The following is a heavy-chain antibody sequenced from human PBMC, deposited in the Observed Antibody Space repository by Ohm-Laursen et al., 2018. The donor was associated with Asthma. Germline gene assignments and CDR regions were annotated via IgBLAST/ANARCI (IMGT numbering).Heavy chain of an antibody. Sequence: SLRLSCAASGFTFSSYSMNWVRQAPGKGLEWVSSISSSSSYIYYANSVKGRFTISRDNAKNSLYLQMNSLRAEDTAVYYCARVRPSSGYYTFDYWGQGTLVTVSS. V-gene: IGHV3-21*01. CDR3: ARVRPSSGYYTFDY. J-gene: IGHJ4*02. CDR1: GFTFSSYS. D-gene: IGHD3-22*01. CDR2: ISSSSSYI.